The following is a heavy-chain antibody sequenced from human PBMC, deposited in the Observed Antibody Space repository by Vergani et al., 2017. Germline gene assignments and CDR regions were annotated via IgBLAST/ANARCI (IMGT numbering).Heavy chain of an antibody. D-gene: IGHD6-19*01. CDR2: IYYTGNT. V-gene: IGHV4-59*01. CDR3: ARDGDDSGWYRYFDL. J-gene: IGHJ2*01. Sequence: QVQLQESGPGLVKPSETLSLTCTVSGGSISSYYWSWIRQPPGKGLEWVGHIYYTGNTNYNPSLESRVTISFDTSKNKFSLTVNSVTAADTAVYYCARDGDDSGWYRYFDLWGHGTLVAVSS. CDR1: GGSISSYY.